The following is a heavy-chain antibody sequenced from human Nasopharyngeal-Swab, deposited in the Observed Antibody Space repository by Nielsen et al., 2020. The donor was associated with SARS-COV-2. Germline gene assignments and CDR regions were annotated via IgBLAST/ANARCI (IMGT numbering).Heavy chain of an antibody. CDR1: GGSFSGYY. CDR3: ARGLTVTRQSYWYFDL. CDR2: INHSGST. D-gene: IGHD4-17*01. V-gene: IGHV4-34*01. J-gene: IGHJ2*01. Sequence: SETLSLTCAVYGGSFSGYYWSWIRQPPGKGLEWIGEINHSGSTNYNPSLKSRVTISVDKSKNQFSLKLSSVTAADTAVYYCARGLTVTRQSYWYFDLWGRGTLVTVSS.